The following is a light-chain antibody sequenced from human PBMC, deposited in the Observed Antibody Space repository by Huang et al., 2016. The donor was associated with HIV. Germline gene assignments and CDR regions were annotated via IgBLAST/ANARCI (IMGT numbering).Light chain of an antibody. J-gene: IGKJ4*01. CDR2: EAS. Sequence: EIVLTQSPATLSLSPGDRATLSCRARQSVGVYLAWYQQKPGQAPRLLIFEASNRATSIPDRFSGSESRADFTLTIDSLQPDDFAIYYCQQRTKWPPVLTFGGGTRVEIK. CDR3: QQRTKWPPVLT. V-gene: IGKV3-11*01. CDR1: QSVGVY.